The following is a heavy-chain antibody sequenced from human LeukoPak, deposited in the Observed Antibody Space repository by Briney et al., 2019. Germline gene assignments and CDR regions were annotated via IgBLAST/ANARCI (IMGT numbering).Heavy chain of an antibody. D-gene: IGHD1-7*01. V-gene: IGHV4-59*01. J-gene: IGHJ6*02. Sequence: PSETLSLTCTVSGGSISSYYWSWIRQPPGKGLEWIGDIYYSGGTKYNPSLTSRVTIFVDTSKNQFSLKLSSVTAADTAVYYCARDNWNYGSSMDVWGQGTTVTVSS. CDR2: IYYSGGT. CDR1: GGSISSYY. CDR3: ARDNWNYGSSMDV.